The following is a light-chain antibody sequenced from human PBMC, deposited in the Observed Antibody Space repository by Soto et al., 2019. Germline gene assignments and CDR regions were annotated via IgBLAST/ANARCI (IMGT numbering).Light chain of an antibody. CDR2: KAS. Sequence: DTQLTQCPSTLSASIGDRVTITCRASQEIRDWLAWYQQRPGKAPKLLIYKASTLQSGVPLRFSGSGSGTEFTLTISSLQPDDFATYYCQQRTFGQGTKVEIK. J-gene: IGKJ1*01. CDR3: QQRT. CDR1: QEIRDW. V-gene: IGKV1-5*03.